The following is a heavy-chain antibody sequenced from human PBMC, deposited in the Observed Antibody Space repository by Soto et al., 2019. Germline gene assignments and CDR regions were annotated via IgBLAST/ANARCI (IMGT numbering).Heavy chain of an antibody. CDR2: ISGSGGST. Sequence: GGSLRLSCAASGFTFSSYAMSWVRQAPGKELEWVSAISGSGGSTYYADSVKGRFTISRDNSKNTLYLQMNSLRAEDTAVYYCGKRDYDFWSGPTDFDTWGQGTLVTVSS. V-gene: IGHV3-23*01. D-gene: IGHD3-3*01. CDR3: GKRDYDFWSGPTDFDT. J-gene: IGHJ4*02. CDR1: GFTFSSYA.